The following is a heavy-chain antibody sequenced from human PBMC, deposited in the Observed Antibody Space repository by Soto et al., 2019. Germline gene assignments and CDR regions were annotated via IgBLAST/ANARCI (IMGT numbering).Heavy chain of an antibody. V-gene: IGHV4-59*01. D-gene: IGHD6-19*01. J-gene: IGHJ5*02. CDR2: IYYSGST. CDR3: GRVLSVGYSSGSWFDP. CDR1: GGSISSYY. Sequence: SETLSLTCTVSGGSISSYYWSWIRQPPGKGLEWIGYIYYSGSTNYNPSLKSRVTISVDTSKNQFSLKLSSVTAADTAVYYCGRVLSVGYSSGSWFDPWGQGTLVTVSS.